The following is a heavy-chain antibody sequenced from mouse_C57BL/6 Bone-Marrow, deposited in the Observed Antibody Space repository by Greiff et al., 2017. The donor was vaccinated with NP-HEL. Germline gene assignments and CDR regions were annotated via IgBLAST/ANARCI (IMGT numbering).Heavy chain of an antibody. Sequence: DVKLVESGGGLVQPGGSLKLSCAASGFTFSDYYMYWVRQTPEKRLEWVAYISNGGGSTYYPDTVKGRFTISRDNAKNTLYLQMSRLKSEDTAMYYCARHTHPWGQGTLVTVSA. V-gene: IGHV5-12*01. CDR3: ARHTHP. CDR1: GFTFSDYY. CDR2: ISNGGGST. J-gene: IGHJ3*02.